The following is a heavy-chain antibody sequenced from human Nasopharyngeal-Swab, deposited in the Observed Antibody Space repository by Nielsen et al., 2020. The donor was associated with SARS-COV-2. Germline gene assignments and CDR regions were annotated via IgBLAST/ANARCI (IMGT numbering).Heavy chain of an antibody. Sequence: SVKVSCKASGYTFTGYYMHWVRQAPGQGLEWMGRIIPILGIANYAQKFQGRVTITADKSTSTAYMELSSLRSEDTAVYYCARGGYGGNSYYFDYWGQGTLVTVSS. J-gene: IGHJ4*02. CDR3: ARGGYGGNSYYFDY. CDR1: GYTFTGYY. D-gene: IGHD4-23*01. CDR2: IIPILGIA. V-gene: IGHV1-69*04.